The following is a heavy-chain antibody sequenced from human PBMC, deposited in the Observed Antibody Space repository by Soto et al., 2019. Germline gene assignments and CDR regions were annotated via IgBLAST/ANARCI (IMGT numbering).Heavy chain of an antibody. CDR1: GGSISSYY. Sequence: SETLSLTCTVSGGSISSYYWSWIRQSPGKGLEWIGHIYYSGSTNYNPSLKSRVTISVDTSKNQFSLKLSSVTAADTAVYYCASRRAAAATLDYWGQGTLVTVS. J-gene: IGHJ4*02. V-gene: IGHV4-59*08. D-gene: IGHD6-13*01. CDR2: IYYSGST. CDR3: ASRRAAAATLDY.